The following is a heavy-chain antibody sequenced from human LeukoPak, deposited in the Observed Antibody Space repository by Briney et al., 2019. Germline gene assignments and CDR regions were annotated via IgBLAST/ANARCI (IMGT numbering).Heavy chain of an antibody. CDR1: GYTFTSYG. V-gene: IGHV1-18*01. CDR2: ISAYNGNT. CDR3: ARDKQLDWAHYHYCYMDV. J-gene: IGHJ6*03. D-gene: IGHD1-1*01. Sequence: GASVKVSCKASGYTFTSYGISWVRQAPGQGLEWMGWISAYNGNTNYAQKLQGRVTITADKSTSTVYMELSRLRSDDTAVYYCARDKQLDWAHYHYCYMDVWGKGTTVTVSS.